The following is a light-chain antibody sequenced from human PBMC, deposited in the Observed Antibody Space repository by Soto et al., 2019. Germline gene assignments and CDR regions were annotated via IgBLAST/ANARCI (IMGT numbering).Light chain of an antibody. V-gene: IGLV1-44*01. J-gene: IGLJ2*01. CDR1: SSNIGSNS. CDR2: SSN. CDR3: AAWDDSLNGVV. Sequence: QSVLTQPPSASGTPGQRVTISCSGSSSNIGSNSVNWYQQLPGTAPKLLMYSSNQRPSGVPDRSSGSKSGTSASLAISGLQSEDEADYYCAAWDDSLNGVVFGGGTKLTFL.